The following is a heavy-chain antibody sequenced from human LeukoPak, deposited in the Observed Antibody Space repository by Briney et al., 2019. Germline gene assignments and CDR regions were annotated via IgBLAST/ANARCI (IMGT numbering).Heavy chain of an antibody. Sequence: SETLSLTCAVYGESFSGYYWSWIRQPPGKGLEWIGEINHSGSTNYNPSLKSRVTISVDTSKNQFSLKLCSVTAADTAVYYCARGITHPYYFDYWGQGTLVTVSS. CDR2: INHSGST. CDR3: ARGITHPYYFDY. J-gene: IGHJ4*02. CDR1: GESFSGYY. D-gene: IGHD1-20*01. V-gene: IGHV4-34*01.